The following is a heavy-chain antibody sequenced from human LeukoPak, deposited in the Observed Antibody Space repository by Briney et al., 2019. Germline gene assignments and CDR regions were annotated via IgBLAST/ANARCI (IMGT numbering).Heavy chain of an antibody. Sequence: SETLSLTCTVSGCSISSHYWSWIRQPPGKGLEWIGYIYYSGSTNYNPSLKSRVTISVDTSKNRFSLKLSSVTAADTAVYYCARDLSYDFWSGYTSNWFDPWGQGTLVTVSS. CDR3: ARDLSYDFWSGYTSNWFDP. V-gene: IGHV4-59*11. D-gene: IGHD3-3*01. J-gene: IGHJ5*02. CDR1: GCSISSHY. CDR2: IYYSGST.